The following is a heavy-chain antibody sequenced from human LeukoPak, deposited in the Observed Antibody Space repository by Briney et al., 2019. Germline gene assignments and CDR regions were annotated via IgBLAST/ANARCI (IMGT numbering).Heavy chain of an antibody. Sequence: SETLSLTCTVSGGSISRWGYHWNWIPQPAGEGLVLVWRMYTSGNTNYNPSLKSRVSVSVDTSKNQFYLKLSSVTAADTAVYYCAIDKGILGVSAFDIWGQGTMVTVSS. CDR2: MYTSGNT. D-gene: IGHD3-10*01. J-gene: IGHJ3*02. CDR1: GGSISRWGYH. V-gene: IGHV4-61*02. CDR3: AIDKGILGVSAFDI.